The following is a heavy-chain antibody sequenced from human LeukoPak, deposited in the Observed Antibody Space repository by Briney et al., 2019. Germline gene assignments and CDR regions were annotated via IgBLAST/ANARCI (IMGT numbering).Heavy chain of an antibody. Sequence: GGSLRLSCTASGFNFGGYSFIWVRQAPGRGLEWVSSINSTSSYISYADSVKGRFTISRDNPKNSLYLQMNSLRAEDTAVYYCARHSGGIDYWGQGTLVTVSS. J-gene: IGHJ4*02. V-gene: IGHV3-21*01. CDR3: ARHSGGIDY. D-gene: IGHD2-15*01. CDR1: GFNFGGYS. CDR2: INSTSSYI.